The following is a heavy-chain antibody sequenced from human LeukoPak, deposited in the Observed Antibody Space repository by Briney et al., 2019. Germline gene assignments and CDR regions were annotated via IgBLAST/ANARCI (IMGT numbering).Heavy chain of an antibody. CDR1: GFTFSDFW. V-gene: IGHV3-7*01. CDR3: VRESRPGGAMGLYHNLDY. CDR2: IKEDGTEK. D-gene: IGHD1-1*01. Sequence: PGGSLRLSCAGSGFTFSDFWMTRVRQTPGKGLEWVANIKEDGTEKNLVDSVKGRFTISRDNTKNLLFLEMNNLRGDDTAIYYCVRESRPGGAMGLYHNLDYWGQGTLVAVSS. J-gene: IGHJ4*02.